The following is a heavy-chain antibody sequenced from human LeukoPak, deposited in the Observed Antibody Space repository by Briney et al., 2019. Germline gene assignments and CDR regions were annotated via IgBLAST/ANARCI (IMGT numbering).Heavy chain of an antibody. V-gene: IGHV4-61*01. J-gene: IGHJ4*02. CDR2: MHYSGST. D-gene: IGHD6-13*01. CDR1: GGSVSSGIYY. Sequence: SETLSLTCTVSGGSVSSGIYYWSWIRQPPGKGLEWIVFMHYSGSTSHHTSLKSRVTISVDTSKNQLSLKLSSVPAADTAVYYCARVAIAGTGPDCWGQGTLVTVSS. CDR3: ARVAIAGTGPDC.